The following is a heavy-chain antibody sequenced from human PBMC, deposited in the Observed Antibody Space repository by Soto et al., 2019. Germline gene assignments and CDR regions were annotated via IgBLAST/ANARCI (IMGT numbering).Heavy chain of an antibody. J-gene: IGHJ6*01. D-gene: IGHD2-21*02. CDR1: GFTFSSYA. Sequence: QVQLVESGGGVVQPGRSLRLSCAASGFTFSSYAVHWVRQAPGKGLEWVAVISYDGTNKYYADSVKGRFTISRDNSKNTLYLQMNSLRAEDTAVYYCASAYCGGDCPSGGYGMDVW. V-gene: IGHV3-30-3*01. CDR2: ISYDGTNK. CDR3: ASAYCGGDCPSGGYGMDV.